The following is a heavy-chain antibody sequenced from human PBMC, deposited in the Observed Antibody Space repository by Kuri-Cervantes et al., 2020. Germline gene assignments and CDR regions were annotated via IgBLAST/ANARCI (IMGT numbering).Heavy chain of an antibody. V-gene: IGHV3-33*01. CDR1: GFTFSSYG. CDR2: IWYDGSNE. D-gene: IGHD6-13*01. CDR3: ARVKQLVNYLYVDY. Sequence: GESLKISCAASGFTFSSYGMHWVRQAPGKGLEWVAFIWYDGSNEYYADSVKGRITISGDNSKNTLYLQMNSLRAEDTAVYYCARVKQLVNYLYVDYWGQGTLVTVSS. J-gene: IGHJ4*02.